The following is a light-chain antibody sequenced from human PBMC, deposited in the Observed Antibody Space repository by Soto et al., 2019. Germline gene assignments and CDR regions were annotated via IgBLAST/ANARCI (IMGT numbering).Light chain of an antibody. CDR1: QSVNNL. Sequence: EIVLTQSPASLSVSPGERATLSCRSSQSVNNLLAWYQQKPGQAPRLLIYDASTRAPGIPARFSASGSGTEFTLTISSLQSEHVAVYYCQQYHRWPNTFCLGTRL. CDR3: QQYHRWPNT. V-gene: IGKV3-15*01. J-gene: IGKJ5*01. CDR2: DAS.